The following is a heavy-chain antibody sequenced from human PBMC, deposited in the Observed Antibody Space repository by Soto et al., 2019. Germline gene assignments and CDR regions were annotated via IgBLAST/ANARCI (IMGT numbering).Heavy chain of an antibody. Sequence: SETLSLTCTVSGGSISSGGYYWSWIRQHPGKGLEWIGYIYYSGSTYYNPSLKSRVTISVDTSKNQSSLKLSSVTAADTAVYYCAVLGTYYDFWSGPGHFDYWGQGTLVTVSS. CDR2: IYYSGST. D-gene: IGHD3-3*01. CDR3: AVLGTYYDFWSGPGHFDY. V-gene: IGHV4-31*03. CDR1: GGSISSGGYY. J-gene: IGHJ4*02.